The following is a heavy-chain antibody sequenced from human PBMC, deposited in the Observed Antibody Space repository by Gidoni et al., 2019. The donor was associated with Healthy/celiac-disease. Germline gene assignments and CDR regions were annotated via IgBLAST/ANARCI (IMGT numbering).Heavy chain of an antibody. Sequence: EVQLLESGGGLVQPGGSLRLSCAASGFTFSCYARSWVHQAPGKGLEWVSAISGSGGSTYYADSVKGRFTIFRDNSKNTLYLQMNSLRAEDTAVYYCAKDQAYYDILTGYYGLDYWGQGTLVTVSS. CDR1: GFTFSCYA. J-gene: IGHJ4*02. D-gene: IGHD3-9*01. CDR3: AKDQAYYDILTGYYGLDY. V-gene: IGHV3-23*01. CDR2: ISGSGGST.